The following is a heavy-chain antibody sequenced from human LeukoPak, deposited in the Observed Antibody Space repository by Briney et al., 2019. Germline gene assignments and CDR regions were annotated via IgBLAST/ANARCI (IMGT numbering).Heavy chain of an antibody. Sequence: PSETLSLTCIVSGGSISTSSYYWGWIRQPPGKGLEWIAITYSSGSTYYNPSLKSRVTISVDTSKNQFSLTLSSVTAADTAVFYCARYNLFGGGGPITDYFDYWGQGTLVTVSS. CDR3: ARYNLFGGGGPITDYFDY. D-gene: IGHD3-16*01. CDR2: TYSSGST. V-gene: IGHV4-39*07. CDR1: GGSISTSSYY. J-gene: IGHJ4*02.